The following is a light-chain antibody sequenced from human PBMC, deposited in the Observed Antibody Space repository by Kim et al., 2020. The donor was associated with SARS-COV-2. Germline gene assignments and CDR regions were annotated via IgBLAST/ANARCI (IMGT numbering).Light chain of an antibody. CDR1: RSGVSGYNY. V-gene: IGLV2-8*01. Sequence: GQSVTVASTGTRSGVSGYNYVSWHQQLPGTAPKLMNYKVSKRPSGLPDRFAGCTAGNTASLTVSGLQAEDEADYYCSSYAGSNNLVFGGGTQLTVL. J-gene: IGLJ2*01. CDR3: SSYAGSNNLV. CDR2: KVS.